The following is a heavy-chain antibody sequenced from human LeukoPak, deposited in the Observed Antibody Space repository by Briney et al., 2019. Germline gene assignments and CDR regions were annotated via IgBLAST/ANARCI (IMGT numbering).Heavy chain of an antibody. V-gene: IGHV4-59*01. CDR1: GGSISSYY. Sequence: PSETLSLTCTVSGGSISSYYWSWIRQPPGKGLEWIGYIYYSGSTNYNPSFKSRVTISVDTSKNQFSLKLSSVTAADTAVYYCARDQGDFWGETGAFDIWGQGTMVTVSS. D-gene: IGHD3-3*01. J-gene: IGHJ3*02. CDR3: ARDQGDFWGETGAFDI. CDR2: IYYSGST.